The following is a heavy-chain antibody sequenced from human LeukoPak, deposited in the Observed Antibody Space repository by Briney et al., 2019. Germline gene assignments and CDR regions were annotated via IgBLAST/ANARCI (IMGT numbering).Heavy chain of an antibody. J-gene: IGHJ4*02. Sequence: TGESLKISCKASGYSFTSYWIGWVRPMPGKGLEWMGIIYPYDSDTRYSPSFQGQVAISADKSISTAYLQWSNLKASDTAMYYCARHIGYSAWNPDYWGQGTLVTVSS. CDR3: ARHIGYSAWNPDY. CDR1: GYSFTSYW. CDR2: IYPYDSDT. D-gene: IGHD5-12*01. V-gene: IGHV5-51*01.